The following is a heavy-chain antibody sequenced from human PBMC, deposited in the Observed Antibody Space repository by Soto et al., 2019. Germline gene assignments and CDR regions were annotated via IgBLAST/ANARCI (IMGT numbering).Heavy chain of an antibody. J-gene: IGHJ5*02. Sequence: QVQLVQSGAEVKKPGSSVKVSCKASGGTFSSYTISWVRQAPGQGLEWMGRIIPILGIANYAQKFQGRVTITAAKSTSTAYMELSSLRSEDTAVYYCARTPPSRWYVWFDPWGQGTLVTVSS. CDR3: ARTPPSRWYVWFDP. V-gene: IGHV1-69*02. D-gene: IGHD6-19*01. CDR2: IIPILGIA. CDR1: GGTFSSYT.